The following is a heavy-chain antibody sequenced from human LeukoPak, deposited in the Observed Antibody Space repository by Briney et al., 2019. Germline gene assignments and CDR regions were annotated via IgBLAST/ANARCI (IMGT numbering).Heavy chain of an antibody. J-gene: IGHJ4*02. V-gene: IGHV1-46*01. D-gene: IGHD5-24*01. CDR3: ARGPAGKWLQLGTDY. CDR1: GYTFTSYY. CDR2: INPSGGST. Sequence: ASVKVSCKASGYTFTSYYMHWVRQAPGQGLEWMGIINPSGGSTSYAQKFQGRVTMTRDTSTSTVYMELSSLRSEDTAVYYCARGPAGKWLQLGTDYWGREPWSPSPQ.